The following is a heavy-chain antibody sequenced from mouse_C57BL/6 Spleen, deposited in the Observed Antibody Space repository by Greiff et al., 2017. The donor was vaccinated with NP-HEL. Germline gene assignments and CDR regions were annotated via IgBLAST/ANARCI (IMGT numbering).Heavy chain of an antibody. CDR2: IYPRSGNT. D-gene: IGHD1-1*01. CDR3: ARGSTTVPHWYFDV. J-gene: IGHJ1*03. CDR1: GYTFTSYG. V-gene: IGHV1-81*01. Sequence: QVHVKQSGAELARPGASVKLSCKASGYTFTSYGISWVKQRTGQGLEWIGEIYPRSGNTYYNEKFKGKATLTADKSSSTAYMELRSLTSEDSAVYFCARGSTTVPHWYFDVWGTGTTVTVSS.